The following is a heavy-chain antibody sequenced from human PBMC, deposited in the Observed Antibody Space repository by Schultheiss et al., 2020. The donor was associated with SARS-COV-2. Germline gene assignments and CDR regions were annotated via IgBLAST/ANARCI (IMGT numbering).Heavy chain of an antibody. CDR1: GGSISNVDYY. D-gene: IGHD3-10*01. J-gene: IGHJ6*02. V-gene: IGHV4-30-4*01. Sequence: SETLSLTCTVSGGSISNVDYYWSWIRQPPGKGLEWIGYIYYSGSTYYNPSLKSRVTISVDTSKNQFSLKLSSVTAADTAVYYCARGPPGGGYHYYGMDVWGQGTTVTVSS. CDR3: ARGPPGGGYHYYGMDV. CDR2: IYYSGST.